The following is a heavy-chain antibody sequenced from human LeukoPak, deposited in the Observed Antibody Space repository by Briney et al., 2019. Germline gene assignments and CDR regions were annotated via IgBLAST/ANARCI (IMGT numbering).Heavy chain of an antibody. J-gene: IGHJ4*02. CDR1: GGSMSSYY. V-gene: IGHV4-59*01. D-gene: IGHD1-26*01. CDR2: IYYSGST. CDR3: ARAGTYSGSYRFDS. Sequence: EPPETLSLTCTVPGGSMSSYYWSWIRQPPGKGLEWIGYIYYSGSTDYNPSLKSRVTISVDTSKNQFSLNLSSVTAADTAVYYCARAGTYSGSYRFDSWGQGTLVTVSS.